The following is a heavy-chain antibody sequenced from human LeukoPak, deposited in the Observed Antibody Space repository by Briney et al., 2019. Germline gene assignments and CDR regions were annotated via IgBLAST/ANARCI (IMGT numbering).Heavy chain of an antibody. Sequence: GGSLRLSCAASGFTFSSYWMHWVRQAPGKGLVWVSRINSDGSSTSYADSVKGRFTISRDNSKNTLYLQMNSLRAEDTAVYYCAREYSSSWPYYYYGMDVWGQGTTVTVSS. D-gene: IGHD6-13*01. J-gene: IGHJ6*02. CDR1: GFTFSSYW. CDR3: AREYSSSWPYYYYGMDV. CDR2: INSDGSST. V-gene: IGHV3-74*01.